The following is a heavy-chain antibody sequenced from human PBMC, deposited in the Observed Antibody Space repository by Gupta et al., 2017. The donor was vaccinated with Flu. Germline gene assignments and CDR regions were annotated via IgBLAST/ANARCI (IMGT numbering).Heavy chain of an antibody. V-gene: IGHV3-23*01. J-gene: IGHJ6*03. CDR1: FTFSSYA. CDR2: ISGSAGST. Sequence: FTFSSYAMGWVRRAPGKGLEWVSTISGSAGSTYYPDSVKGRFTISRENSKNTLYLQMNSLRAEDTAVYYGAKGRRLYHMDVGGNGTTVTVSS. CDR3: AKGRRLYHMDV.